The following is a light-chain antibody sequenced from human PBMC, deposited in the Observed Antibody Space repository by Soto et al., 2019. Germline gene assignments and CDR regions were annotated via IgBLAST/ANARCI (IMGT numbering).Light chain of an antibody. Sequence: EIVCTQSLGTLSLSQGEGVTLSCRAGQIVTSSQLAWYKQKPGQAPRLLVFGASSRVLGIPDRFSSSGSGTDFTLTISRLEPEDFAVYYCHHYGSSPLTFGQGTRLEIK. CDR3: HHYGSSPLT. CDR1: QIVTSSQ. CDR2: GAS. J-gene: IGKJ5*01. V-gene: IGKV3-20*01.